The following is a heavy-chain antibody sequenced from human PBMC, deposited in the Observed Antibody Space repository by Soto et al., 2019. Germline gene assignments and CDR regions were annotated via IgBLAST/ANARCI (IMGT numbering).Heavy chain of an antibody. V-gene: IGHV3-23*01. Sequence: EVHLLESGGGLVQPGGSLRLSCAASGFTFSNYDMNWVRQAPGKGLEWVSASTGRGGRTYDAASVKGRLTISRDNSKNRLYLQMNSLRAEDTAVYFCAILYYFRTTRCYPHHYWGQGTLVPVSS. D-gene: IGHD2-2*01. CDR2: STGRGGRT. J-gene: IGHJ4*02. CDR1: GFTFSNYD. CDR3: AILYYFRTTRCYPHHY.